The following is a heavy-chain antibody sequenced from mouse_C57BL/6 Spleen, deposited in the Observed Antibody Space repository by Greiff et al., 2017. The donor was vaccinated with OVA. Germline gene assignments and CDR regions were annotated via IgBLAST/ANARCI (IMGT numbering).Heavy chain of an antibody. J-gene: IGHJ2*01. D-gene: IGHD2-3*01. CDR3: ARSYDGPYYIDY. Sequence: QVQLQQPGAELVMPGASVKLSCKASGYPFNSYWMPWVKQRPGQGLEWIGEIDPSDSYTNSNQKFKGKSTLTVDKASSTAYRQLSSRTSEYSAVYYCARSYDGPYYIDYWGQGTTLTVSS. CDR1: GYPFNSYW. V-gene: IGHV1-69*01. CDR2: IDPSDSYT.